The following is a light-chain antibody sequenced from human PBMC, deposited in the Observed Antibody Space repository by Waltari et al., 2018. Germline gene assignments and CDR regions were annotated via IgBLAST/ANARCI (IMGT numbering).Light chain of an antibody. CDR2: GAS. Sequence: EIVLTQSPGPLALSLVERATVSCRASQSVSRALAWYQQKPGQAPRLLNYGASTRATGIPDRFSGSGSGTDFSLTISRLEPDDFAIYYCQHYLRLPVTFGLGTTVEI. CDR1: QSVSRA. J-gene: IGKJ1*01. CDR3: QHYLRLPVT. V-gene: IGKV3-20*01.